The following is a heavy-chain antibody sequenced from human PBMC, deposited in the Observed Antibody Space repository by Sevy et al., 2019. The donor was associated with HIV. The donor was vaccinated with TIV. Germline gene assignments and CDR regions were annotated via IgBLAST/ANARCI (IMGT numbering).Heavy chain of an antibody. CDR1: GFTFSSYG. V-gene: IGHV3-30*18. CDR3: AKERSSSSAPRYYYCMDV. CDR2: ISYDGSNK. D-gene: IGHD6-6*01. Sequence: GGSLRLSCAASGFTFSSYGMHWVRQAPGKGLEWVAVISYDGSNKYYADSVKGRFTISRDNSKNTLYLQMNSLRAEDTAVYYCAKERSSSSAPRYYYCMDVWGQGTTVTVS. J-gene: IGHJ6*02.